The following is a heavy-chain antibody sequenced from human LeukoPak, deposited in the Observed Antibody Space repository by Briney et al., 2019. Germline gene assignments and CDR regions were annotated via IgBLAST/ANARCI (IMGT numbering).Heavy chain of an antibody. J-gene: IGHJ4*02. D-gene: IGHD6-19*01. V-gene: IGHV5-51*01. CDR2: SYPGDSDT. CDR3: ARQGEGSGWCKDYFDY. CDR1: GYSFTSYL. Sequence: GQSLKISCKGSGYSFTSYLIGWVRQMPGKGLEWMGTSYPGDSDTRYTPSFQAQVTISPDKSISTAYLQWSSLKASDTAMYYCARQGEGSGWCKDYFDYWGQGTLVTVSS.